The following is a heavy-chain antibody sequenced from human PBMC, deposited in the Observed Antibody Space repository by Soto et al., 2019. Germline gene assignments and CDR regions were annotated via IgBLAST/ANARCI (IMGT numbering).Heavy chain of an antibody. CDR2: IYSGGST. V-gene: IGHV3-53*01. Sequence: GGSLRLSCAASGFTVSSNYMSWVRQAPGKGLEWVSVIYSGGSTYYADSVKGRFTISRDNSKNTLYLQMNSLRAEDTAVYYCARYITIFGFDYWGQGTLVTVCS. CDR1: GFTVSSNY. J-gene: IGHJ4*02. D-gene: IGHD3-3*01. CDR3: ARYITIFGFDY.